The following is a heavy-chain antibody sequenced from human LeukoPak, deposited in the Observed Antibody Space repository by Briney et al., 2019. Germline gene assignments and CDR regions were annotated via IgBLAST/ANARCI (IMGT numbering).Heavy chain of an antibody. CDR1: GGSFSGYY. CDR3: ARQGSSSSPAYFDY. D-gene: IGHD6-6*01. J-gene: IGHJ4*02. Sequence: PSETLSLTCAVYGGSFSGYYWSWIRQPPGKGLEWIGEINHSGSTNYNPSLKSRVTISVDTSENQFSLKLSSVTAADTAVYYCARQGSSSSPAYFDYWGQGTLVTVSS. CDR2: INHSGST. V-gene: IGHV4-34*01.